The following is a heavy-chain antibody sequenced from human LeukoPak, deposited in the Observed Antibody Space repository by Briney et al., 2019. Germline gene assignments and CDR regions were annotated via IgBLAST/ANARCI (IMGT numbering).Heavy chain of an antibody. CDR3: ARGVPWPRYYYGMDV. CDR2: INHSGST. CDR1: GGSFSGYY. D-gene: IGHD3-10*01. V-gene: IGHV4-34*01. J-gene: IGHJ6*02. Sequence: SETLSLTCAVYGGSFSGYYWSWIRQPPGKGLEWIGEINHSGSTNYSPSLKSRVTISVDTSKNQFSLKLSSVTAADTAVYYCARGVPWPRYYYGMDVWGQGTTVTVSS.